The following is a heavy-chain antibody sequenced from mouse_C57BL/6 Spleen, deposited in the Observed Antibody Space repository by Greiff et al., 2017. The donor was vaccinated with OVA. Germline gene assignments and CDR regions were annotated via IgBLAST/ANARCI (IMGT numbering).Heavy chain of an antibody. J-gene: IGHJ2*01. CDR3: THRGYYGSSL. CDR2: IDPENGDT. D-gene: IGHD1-1*01. Sequence: EVKLQESGAELVRPGASVKLSCTASGFNIKDDYMHWVKQRPEQGLEWIGWIDPENGDTEYASKFQGKATITADTSSNTAYLQLSSLTSEDTAVYYCTHRGYYGSSLWGQGTTLTVSS. CDR1: GFNIKDDY. V-gene: IGHV14-4*01.